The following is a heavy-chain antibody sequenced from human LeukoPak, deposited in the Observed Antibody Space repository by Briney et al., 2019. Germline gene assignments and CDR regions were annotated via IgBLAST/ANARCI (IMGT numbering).Heavy chain of an antibody. D-gene: IGHD3-10*01. J-gene: IGHJ4*02. CDR1: GFTSSTYW. Sequence: PGGSLRLSCAASGFTSSTYWMSWVRQAPGKGLEWVTNIKEDGSQKNYVESVKGRFTISRDNAKNLLSLQMNSLRAEDTAVYYCVRYGSWSYSHWGQGTLVTVSS. CDR3: VRYGSWSYSH. V-gene: IGHV3-7*03. CDR2: IKEDGSQK.